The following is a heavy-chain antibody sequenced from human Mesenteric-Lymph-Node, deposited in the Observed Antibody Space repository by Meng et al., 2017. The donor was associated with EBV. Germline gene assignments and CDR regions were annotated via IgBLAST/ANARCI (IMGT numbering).Heavy chain of an antibody. Sequence: QMRVVESGGGLVKPGGSLRLSCAASGFTFSDYYMTWIRQAPGKGLEYISYITGGATIINYADSVKGRFTISRDNSKNSLYLQMNSLRVEDTAVYYCARANYGMDVWGQGTTVTVSS. CDR3: ARANYGMDV. V-gene: IGHV3-11*01. J-gene: IGHJ6*02. CDR2: ITGGATII. D-gene: IGHD3-10*01. CDR1: GFTFSDYY.